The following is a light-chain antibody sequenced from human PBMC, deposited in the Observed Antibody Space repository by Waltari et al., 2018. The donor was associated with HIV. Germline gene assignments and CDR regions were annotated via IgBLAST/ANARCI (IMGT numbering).Light chain of an antibody. Sequence: ERVMTQSPTTLSVSPGERATLSCRASQTVDSDLAWYQQRPGQPPRLRISGASTRATGIPARFSGSVSGTEFTLTINSLQSEDFAVYYCQQYNNWPYTFGQGTRLDIK. V-gene: IGKV3-15*01. CDR2: GAS. CDR3: QQYNNWPYT. J-gene: IGKJ2*01. CDR1: QTVDSD.